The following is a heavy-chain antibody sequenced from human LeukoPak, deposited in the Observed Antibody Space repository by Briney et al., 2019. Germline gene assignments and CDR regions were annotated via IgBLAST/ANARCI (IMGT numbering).Heavy chain of an antibody. D-gene: IGHD1-26*01. J-gene: IGHJ4*02. CDR3: ASSNRIVGATTSFDY. Sequence: PSETLSLTCTVSGGSISSSSYYWGWIRQPPGKGLEWIGSIYYSGSTYYNPSLKSQVTISVDTSKNQFSLKLSSVTAADTAVYYCASSNRIVGATTSFDYWGQGTLVTVSS. CDR1: GGSISSSSYY. V-gene: IGHV4-39*01. CDR2: IYYSGST.